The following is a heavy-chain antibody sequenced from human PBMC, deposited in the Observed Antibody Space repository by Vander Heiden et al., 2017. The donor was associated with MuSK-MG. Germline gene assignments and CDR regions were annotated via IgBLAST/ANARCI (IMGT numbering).Heavy chain of an antibody. CDR2: TYYRSRWYN. J-gene: IGHJ4*02. CDR3: ARDLYSSGWYRGDC. V-gene: IGHV6-1*01. D-gene: IGHD6-19*01. CDR1: GDSVSSHSAA. Sequence: QVQLQQSGPGLVKPSQTLSLTCAIYGDSVSSHSAAWNWLRQSPSRGLEWLGRTYYRSRWYNDYAVSVKSRITINPDTSKNQFSLQLNSVTPEDTAVYYCARDLYSSGWYRGDCWGQGTLVTVSS.